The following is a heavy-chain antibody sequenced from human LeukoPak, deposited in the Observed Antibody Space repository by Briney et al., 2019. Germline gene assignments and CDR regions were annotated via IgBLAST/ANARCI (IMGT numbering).Heavy chain of an antibody. V-gene: IGHV1-18*01. J-gene: IGHJ4*02. CDR2: ISAYNGNT. CDR3: ARAYDFWSGYPSGDY. CDR1: GYTFTSYG. Sequence: ASVKVSCEASGYTFTSYGISWVRQAPGQGPEWMGWISAYNGNTNYAQKLQGRVTMTTDTSTSTAYMELRSLRSDDTAVYYCARAYDFWSGYPSGDYWGQGTLVTVSS. D-gene: IGHD3-3*01.